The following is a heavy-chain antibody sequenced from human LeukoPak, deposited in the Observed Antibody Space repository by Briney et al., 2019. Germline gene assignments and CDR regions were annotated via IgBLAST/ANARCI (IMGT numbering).Heavy chain of an antibody. V-gene: IGHV3-21*01. J-gene: IGHJ4*02. CDR1: GFTFSSYS. D-gene: IGHD3-22*01. CDR3: ARETDYCDSSGYHPLGN. Sequence: PGGSLRLSCAASGFTFSSYSMNWVRQAPGKGLEWVSSISSSSSCIYYADSVKGRFTISRDNAKNSLYLQMNSLRAEDTAGYYCARETDYCDSSGYHPLGNWGQGTLVTVSS. CDR2: ISSSSSCI.